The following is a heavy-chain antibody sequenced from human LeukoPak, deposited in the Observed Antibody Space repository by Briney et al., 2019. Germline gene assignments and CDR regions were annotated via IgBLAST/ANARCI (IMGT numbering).Heavy chain of an antibody. Sequence: SETLSLTCAVSGGSISSYYWSWIRQPPGKGLEWIGYIYYSGSTNYNPSLKSRVTISVDTSKNQFSLKLSSVTAADTAVYYCARDLRVDYDILTGYVNYYYMDVWGKGTTVTVSS. CDR2: IYYSGST. D-gene: IGHD3-9*01. CDR1: GGSISSYY. V-gene: IGHV4-59*01. J-gene: IGHJ6*03. CDR3: ARDLRVDYDILTGYVNYYYMDV.